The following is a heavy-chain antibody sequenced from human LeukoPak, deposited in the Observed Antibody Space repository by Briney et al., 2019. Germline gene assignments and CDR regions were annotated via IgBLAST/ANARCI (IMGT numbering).Heavy chain of an antibody. CDR2: INWNGGST. V-gene: IGHV3-20*01. D-gene: IGHD3-10*01. Sequence: GGSLRLSCAASGITFRSYAMHWVRQAPGKGLEWVSGINWNGGSTGYADSVKGRFTISRDNAKNSLYLQMNSLRAEDTALYHCARDLMVRGVIRDFDYWGQGTLVTVSS. CDR3: ARDLMVRGVIRDFDY. J-gene: IGHJ4*02. CDR1: GITFRSYA.